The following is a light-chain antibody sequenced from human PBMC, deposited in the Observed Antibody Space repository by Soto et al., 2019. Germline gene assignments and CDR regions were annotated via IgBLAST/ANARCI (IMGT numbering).Light chain of an antibody. CDR3: QQYGTSPWT. Sequence: ILMTQSPSTLSVSPWERVTLSCRASQSVSSSYLAWYQQKPGQAPRLLIYGASSRATGIPDRFSGSGSGTDFTLTISRLEPEDFAVYYCQQYGTSPWTFGQGTKVDIK. J-gene: IGKJ1*01. CDR2: GAS. CDR1: QSVSSSY. V-gene: IGKV3-20*01.